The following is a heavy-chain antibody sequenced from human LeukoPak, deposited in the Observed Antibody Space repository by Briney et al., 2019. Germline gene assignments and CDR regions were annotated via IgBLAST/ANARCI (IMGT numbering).Heavy chain of an antibody. CDR3: VRDRSRPNPFFDN. CDR1: GGSFSGYY. D-gene: IGHD6-13*01. V-gene: IGHV4-34*01. Sequence: PSETLSLTCAVYGGSFSGYYWSWIRQPPGKGLEWIGEINHSGSTNYNPSLKSRVTMSVDTAKNQFSLRLSSVSAADTAVYYCVRDRSRPNPFFDNWGQGTLVTVSS. J-gene: IGHJ4*02. CDR2: INHSGST.